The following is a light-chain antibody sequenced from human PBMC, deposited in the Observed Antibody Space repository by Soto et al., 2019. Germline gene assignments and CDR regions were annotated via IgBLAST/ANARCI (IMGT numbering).Light chain of an antibody. CDR2: TNA. V-gene: IGLV1-47*01. Sequence: QSVLTQPPSASGTPGQWVTISCSGGDSNIGSNPVYWYQQLPGTAPKLVIHTNAQRPSGVPDRFSGSKSGTSATLAISGLRSEDEADYYCASWDDSLRGVLFGGGTKVTVL. CDR1: DSNIGSNP. J-gene: IGLJ2*01. CDR3: ASWDDSLRGVL.